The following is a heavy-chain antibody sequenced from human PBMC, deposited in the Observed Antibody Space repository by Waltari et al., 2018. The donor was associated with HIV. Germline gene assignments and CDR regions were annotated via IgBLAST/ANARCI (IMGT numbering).Heavy chain of an antibody. CDR3: ARHGTPLRYYFDY. J-gene: IGHJ4*02. CDR2: IYYSGST. Sequence: QLQLQESGPGLVKPSETLSLTCTVPGGSISSSSYYWGWIRQPPGKGLEWIGSIYYSGSTYYNPSLKSRVTISVDTSKNQFSLKLSSVTAADTAVYYCARHGTPLRYYFDYWGQGTLVTVSS. D-gene: IGHD1-26*01. CDR1: GGSISSSSYY. V-gene: IGHV4-39*01.